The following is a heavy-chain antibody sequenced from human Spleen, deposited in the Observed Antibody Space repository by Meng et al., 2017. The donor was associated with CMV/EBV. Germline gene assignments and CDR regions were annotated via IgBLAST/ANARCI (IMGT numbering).Heavy chain of an antibody. CDR3: ARHTAMVLNSMDF. J-gene: IGHJ6*02. CDR2: IYPGDSDI. V-gene: IGHV5-51*01. CDR1: GYTFTTYW. D-gene: IGHD5-18*01. Sequence: KVSCKTSGYTFTTYWIGWVRQLPGKGLEWMGIIYPGDSDIRYSPSLQGQVTISADKSISTAYLQWSRLKASGTAMYYCARHTAMVLNSMDFWGQGTTVTVSS.